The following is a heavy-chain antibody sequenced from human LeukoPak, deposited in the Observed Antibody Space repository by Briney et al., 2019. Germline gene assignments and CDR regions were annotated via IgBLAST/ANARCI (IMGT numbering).Heavy chain of an antibody. V-gene: IGHV3-48*04. Sequence: GGSLRLSCVASGSTFSSYSMNWVRQAPGKGLEWVSYISSSSSTIYYADSVKGRFTISRDNAKNSLYLQMNSLRAEDTAVYYCARGGANTFLVGGVDYWGQGTLVTVSS. CDR1: GSTFSSYS. D-gene: IGHD3-3*02. CDR2: ISSSSSTI. CDR3: ARGGANTFLVGGVDY. J-gene: IGHJ4*02.